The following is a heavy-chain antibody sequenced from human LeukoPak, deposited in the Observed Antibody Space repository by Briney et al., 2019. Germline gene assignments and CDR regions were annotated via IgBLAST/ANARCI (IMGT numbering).Heavy chain of an antibody. Sequence: ASVKVSCKASGYTFTSYDINWVRQAPGQGLEWMGIINPSGGSTSYAQKFQGRVTMTRDMSTSTVYMELSSLRSGDTAVYYCARDYYDSSGYYPSSLRAFDIWGQGTMVTVSS. CDR1: GYTFTSYD. V-gene: IGHV1-46*01. CDR3: ARDYYDSSGYYPSSLRAFDI. CDR2: INPSGGST. D-gene: IGHD3-22*01. J-gene: IGHJ3*02.